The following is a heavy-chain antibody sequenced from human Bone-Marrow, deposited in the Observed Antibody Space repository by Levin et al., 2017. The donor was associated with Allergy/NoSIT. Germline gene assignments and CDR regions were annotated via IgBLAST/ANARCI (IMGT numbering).Heavy chain of an antibody. CDR3: ARRDCSGGSCYFNWFDP. V-gene: IGHV1-8*01. D-gene: IGHD2-15*01. Sequence: ASVKVSCKASGYTFTSYDINWVRQATGQGLEWMGWMNPNSGNTGYAQKFQGRVTMTRNTSISTAYMELSSLRSEDTAVYYCARRDCSGGSCYFNWFDPWGQGTLVTVSS. CDR2: MNPNSGNT. CDR1: GYTFTSYD. J-gene: IGHJ5*02.